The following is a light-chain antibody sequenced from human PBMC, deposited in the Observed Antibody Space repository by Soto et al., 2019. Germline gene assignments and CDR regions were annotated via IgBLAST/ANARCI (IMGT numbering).Light chain of an antibody. J-gene: IGKJ1*01. CDR3: QQYYSPTWT. Sequence: DIVLTQSPDSLAVSLGERATIKCKSSQSVLYSSNNNNYLAWYQHKPGKRPNFLIYWATTRKSGVPDRFSGSGSGTDFTLTISSLQAADVAVYYCQQYYSPTWTFGQGTKVEIK. CDR1: QSVLYSSNNNNY. CDR2: WAT. V-gene: IGKV4-1*01.